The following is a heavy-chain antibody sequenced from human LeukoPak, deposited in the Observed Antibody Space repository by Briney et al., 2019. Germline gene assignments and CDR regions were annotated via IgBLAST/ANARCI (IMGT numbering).Heavy chain of an antibody. J-gene: IGHJ4*02. D-gene: IGHD6-6*01. CDR1: GFTFSAYG. CDR2: ISSTSSTI. CDR3: AKAPRVGSIAGRRLGH. V-gene: IGHV3-48*01. Sequence: GGSLRLSCVGSGFTFSAYGMNWVRQAPGKGLEWISYISSTSSTIYYADFVKGRFTISRDNAKNSLFLQLNSLRVEDSAVYYCAKAPRVGSIAGRRLGHWGQGTLVTVFS.